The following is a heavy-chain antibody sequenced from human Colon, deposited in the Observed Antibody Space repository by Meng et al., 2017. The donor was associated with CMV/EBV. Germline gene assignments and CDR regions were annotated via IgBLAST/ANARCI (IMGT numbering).Heavy chain of an antibody. Sequence: SEKVSCEGSGYPFTNYDINWVRQATGQGLEWMGWMNPNSGETGFAQKFQGRITMTRDTSISTAYLELSTLKSEDTALYFCAVIVPATDYSYGTDVWGQGTTVTVSS. V-gene: IGHV1-8*01. D-gene: IGHD2-15*01. J-gene: IGHJ6*02. CDR3: AVIVPATDYSYGTDV. CDR2: MNPNSGET. CDR1: GYPFTNYD.